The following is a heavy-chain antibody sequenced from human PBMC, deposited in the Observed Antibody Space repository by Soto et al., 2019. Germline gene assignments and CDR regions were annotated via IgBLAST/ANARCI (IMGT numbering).Heavy chain of an antibody. D-gene: IGHD5-12*01. J-gene: IGHJ5*02. Sequence: SETLSLTCAVSGYSISSSNWWGWIRQPPGKGLEWIGYIYYSGSTYYNPSLKSRVTMSVDTSKNQFSLKLSSVTAVDTAVYYCAKGSGYDYSWFDPWGQGTLVTVSS. V-gene: IGHV4-28*01. CDR2: IYYSGST. CDR1: GYSISSSNW. CDR3: AKGSGYDYSWFDP.